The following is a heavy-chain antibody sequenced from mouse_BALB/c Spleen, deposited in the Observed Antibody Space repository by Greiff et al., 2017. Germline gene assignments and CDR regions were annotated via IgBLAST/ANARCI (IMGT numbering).Heavy chain of an antibody. Sequence: VKVVESGPGLVAPSQSLSITCTVSGFSLTSYGVHWVRQPPGKGLEWLGVIWAGGSTNYNSALMSRLSISKDNSKSQVFLKMNSLQTDDTAMYYCAREGQLGAMDYWGQGTSVTVSS. J-gene: IGHJ4*01. CDR1: GFSLTSYG. D-gene: IGHD3-1*01. V-gene: IGHV2-9*02. CDR3: AREGQLGAMDY. CDR2: IWAGGST.